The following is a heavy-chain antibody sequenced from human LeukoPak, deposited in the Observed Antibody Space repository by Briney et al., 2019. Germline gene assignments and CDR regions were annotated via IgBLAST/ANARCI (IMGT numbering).Heavy chain of an antibody. D-gene: IGHD5-12*01. CDR2: ISSSGSTI. J-gene: IGHJ4*02. V-gene: IGHV3-48*03. Sequence: PGGSLRLSCAASGFTFSSYEMNWVRQAPGKGLEWVSYISSSGSTIYYADSVKGRFTISRDNAKNSLYLQMNSLRAEDTAVYFCARSLSGYYIGDYWGQGTLVTVSS. CDR1: GFTFSSYE. CDR3: ARSLSGYYIGDY.